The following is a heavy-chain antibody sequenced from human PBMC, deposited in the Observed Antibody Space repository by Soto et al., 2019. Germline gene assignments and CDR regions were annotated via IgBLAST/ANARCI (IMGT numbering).Heavy chain of an antibody. Sequence: PSETLSLTCAVSGGSISSGGYSWSWIRQPPGKGLEWIGYIYHSGSTYYNPSLKSRVTISVDRSKNQFSLKLSSVTAADTAVYYCARGGYYDSSGTHNWFDPWGQGTLVTVSS. J-gene: IGHJ5*02. D-gene: IGHD3-22*01. CDR1: GGSISSGGYS. V-gene: IGHV4-30-2*01. CDR3: ARGGYYDSSGTHNWFDP. CDR2: IYHSGST.